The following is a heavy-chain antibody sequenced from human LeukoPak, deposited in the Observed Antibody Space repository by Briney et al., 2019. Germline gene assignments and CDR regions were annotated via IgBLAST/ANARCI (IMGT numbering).Heavy chain of an antibody. CDR2: IYYSGST. Sequence: PSETLSLTCTVSGGSISNYYWSWIGQPPGKGLEWIGYIYYSGSTNYNPSLKSRVTISVDTSKNQFSLRSTSVTAADTAEYYCERAPGSAYYPYYYMDVWGKGTAVTVSS. D-gene: IGHD6-19*01. CDR1: GGSISNYY. V-gene: IGHV4-59*01. CDR3: ERAPGSAYYPYYYMDV. J-gene: IGHJ6*03.